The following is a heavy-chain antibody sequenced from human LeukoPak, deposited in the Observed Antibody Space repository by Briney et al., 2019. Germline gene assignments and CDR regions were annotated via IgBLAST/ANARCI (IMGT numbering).Heavy chain of an antibody. D-gene: IGHD6-13*01. CDR3: ASHAAGNFDY. V-gene: IGHV4-59*11. CDR2: IYYSGST. Sequence: SETLSLTCTVSGGSISSHYWSWIRQPPGKGLEWIGYIYYSGSTNYSPSLKSRVTISVDTSKNQFSLKLSSVTAADTAVYYCASHAAGNFDYWGQGTLVTVSS. J-gene: IGHJ4*02. CDR1: GGSISSHY.